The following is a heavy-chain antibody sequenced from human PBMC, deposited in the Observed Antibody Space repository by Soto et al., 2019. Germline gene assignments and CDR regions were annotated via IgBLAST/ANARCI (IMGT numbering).Heavy chain of an antibody. CDR1: GGSISSGGYY. CDR2: IYYSGST. CDR3: ARDSSGRIQLWSDYYYYGMDV. V-gene: IGHV4-31*03. D-gene: IGHD5-18*01. J-gene: IGHJ6*02. Sequence: SETLSLTCTVSGGSISSGGYYWSWIRQHPGKGLEWIGYIYYSGSTYYNPSLKSRVTISVDTSKNQFSLKLSSVTASDTAVYYCARDSSGRIQLWSDYYYYGMDVWGQGTTVTVSS.